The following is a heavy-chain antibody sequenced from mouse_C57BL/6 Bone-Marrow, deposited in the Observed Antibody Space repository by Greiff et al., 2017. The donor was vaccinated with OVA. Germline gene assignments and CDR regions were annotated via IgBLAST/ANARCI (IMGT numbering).Heavy chain of an antibody. CDR3: AKTTGVATRYFDV. V-gene: IGHV5-4*03. Sequence: EVKLMESGGGLVKPGGSLKLSCAASGFTFSSYAMSWVRQTPETRLEWVATISDGGSYTYYPDNVKGRFTISRDNAKNNLYLQMSHLKSEDTAMYYCAKTTGVATRYFDVWGTGTTVTVAS. D-gene: IGHD1-1*01. CDR1: GFTFSSYA. CDR2: ISDGGSYT. J-gene: IGHJ1*03.